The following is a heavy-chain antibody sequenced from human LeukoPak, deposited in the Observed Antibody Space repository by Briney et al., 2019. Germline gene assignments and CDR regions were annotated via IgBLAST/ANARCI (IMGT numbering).Heavy chain of an antibody. J-gene: IGHJ4*02. D-gene: IGHD5-18*01. CDR1: GFTFSSYE. Sequence: GGSLRLSCAASGFTFSSYEMNWVHQAPGKGLEWVSYISSSGSTIYYADSVKGRFTISRDNAKNSLYLQMNSLRAEDTAVYYCAREGKQLWLRAPFDYWGQGTLVTVSS. V-gene: IGHV3-48*03. CDR3: AREGKQLWLRAPFDY. CDR2: ISSSGSTI.